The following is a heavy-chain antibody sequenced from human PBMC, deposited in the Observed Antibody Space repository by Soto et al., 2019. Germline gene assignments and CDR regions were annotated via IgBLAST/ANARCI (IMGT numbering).Heavy chain of an antibody. Sequence: GESLKISCAASGFTFSSYSMNWVRQAPGKGLEWVSSISSSSSYIYYADSVKGRFTISRDNAKNSLYLQMNSLRAEDTAVYYCARPLTTVVTPDYGMDVWGQGTTVTVSS. V-gene: IGHV3-21*01. CDR1: GFTFSSYS. D-gene: IGHD4-17*01. CDR3: ARPLTTVVTPDYGMDV. CDR2: ISSSSSYI. J-gene: IGHJ6*02.